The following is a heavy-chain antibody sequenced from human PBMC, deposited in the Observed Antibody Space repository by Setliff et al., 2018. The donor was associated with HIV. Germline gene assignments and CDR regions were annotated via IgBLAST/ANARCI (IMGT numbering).Heavy chain of an antibody. CDR1: GGSISGYY. J-gene: IGHJ3*02. CDR3: ARHDVASCGGDCQRPKAFDI. CDR2: IYYNGGT. D-gene: IGHD2-21*01. Sequence: SETLSLTCTVSGGSISGYYWSWIRQPPGKGLEWIGYIYYNGGTKYNPSLKSRVTRSVDTSKNLFSLKMSSVTAAYTALYYCARHDVASCGGDCQRPKAFDIWGQGTMVTVSS. V-gene: IGHV4-59*08.